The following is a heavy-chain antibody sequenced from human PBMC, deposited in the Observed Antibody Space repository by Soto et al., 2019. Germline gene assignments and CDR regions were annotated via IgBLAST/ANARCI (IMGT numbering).Heavy chain of an antibody. CDR1: GFTFSSYA. D-gene: IGHD2-15*01. V-gene: IGHV3-23*01. CDR2: ISGSGGST. CDR3: AKDPRYCSGGSCYTLSYYYYYYMDV. J-gene: IGHJ6*03. Sequence: EVQLLESGGGLVQPGGSLRLSCAASGFTFSSYAMSWVRQAPGKGLEWVSAISGSGGSTYYADSVKGRFTISRDNSKNTLYLQMHSLRAEDTAVYYCAKDPRYCSGGSCYTLSYYYYYYMDVWGKGTTVTVSS.